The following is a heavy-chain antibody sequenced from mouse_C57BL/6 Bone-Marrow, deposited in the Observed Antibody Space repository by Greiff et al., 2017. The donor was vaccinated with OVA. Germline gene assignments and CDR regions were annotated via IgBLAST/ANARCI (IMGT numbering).Heavy chain of an antibody. CDR3: GATDY. CDR2: IRLKSDNYAT. J-gene: IGHJ2*01. Sequence: EVKVEESGGGLVQPGGSMKLSCVASGFTFSNYWMNWVRQSPEKGLEWVAQIRLKSDNYATHYAESVKGRFTISRDDSKSSVYLQMNNLRAEDTGIYYCGATDYWGQGTTLTVSS. CDR1: GFTFSNYW. D-gene: IGHD3-1*01. V-gene: IGHV6-3*01.